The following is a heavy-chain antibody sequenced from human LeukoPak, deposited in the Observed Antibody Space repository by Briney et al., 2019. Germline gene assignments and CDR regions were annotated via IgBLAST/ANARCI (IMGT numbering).Heavy chain of an antibody. J-gene: IGHJ4*02. D-gene: IGHD6-13*01. CDR1: GFTFDDYA. CDR3: AKDIGYSSRESGYSDY. CDR2: ISWNSGSI. V-gene: IGHV3-9*01. Sequence: GGSLRLSCAASGFTFDDYAMHWVRQAPGKGLEWVSGISWNSGSIGYADSVKGRFTISRDNAKNSLYLQMNSLRAEDTALYYCAKDIGYSSRESGYSDYWGQGTLVTVSS.